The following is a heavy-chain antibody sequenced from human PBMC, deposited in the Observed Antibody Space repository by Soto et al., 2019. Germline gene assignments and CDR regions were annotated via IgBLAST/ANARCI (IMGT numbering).Heavy chain of an antibody. J-gene: IGHJ6*02. CDR3: TRFTAPGMDV. CDR1: GGTFSSYA. CDR2: IIPIFGTA. D-gene: IGHD3-16*01. Sequence: QVQLVQSGAEVKKPGSSVKVSCKASGGTFSSYAISWVRQAPGQGLEWMGGIIPIFGTAHYAQKFQSRVTISADESTSTAYMELSSLRSEDTAVYYCTRFTAPGMDVWGQGTTVTVSS. V-gene: IGHV1-69*12.